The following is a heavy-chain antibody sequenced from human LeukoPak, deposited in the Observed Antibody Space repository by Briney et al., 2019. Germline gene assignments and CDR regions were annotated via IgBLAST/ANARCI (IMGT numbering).Heavy chain of an antibody. D-gene: IGHD6-13*01. CDR3: TTKSSSWLL. Sequence: GGSLRLSCAASGFTVSSNYMSWVRQAPGKGLEWVGRIKSKTDGGTTDYAAPVKGRFTISRDDSKNTLYLQMNSLKTEDTAVYYCTTKSSSWLLWGQGTLVTVSS. V-gene: IGHV3-15*01. CDR2: IKSKTDGGTT. CDR1: GFTVSSNY. J-gene: IGHJ4*02.